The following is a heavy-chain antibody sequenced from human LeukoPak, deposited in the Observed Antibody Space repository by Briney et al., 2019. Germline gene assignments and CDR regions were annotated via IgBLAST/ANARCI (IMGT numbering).Heavy chain of an antibody. J-gene: IGHJ4*02. Sequence: SETLSLTCTVSGGSISSYYWSWIRQPPGKGLEWIGYIYYSGSTNYNPSLKSRVTISVDTSKNQFSLKLSSVTAADTAVYYCARGSIAVAPFTFDYWGQGTLVTVSS. CDR1: GGSISSYY. V-gene: IGHV4-59*01. CDR2: IYYSGST. CDR3: ARGSIAVAPFTFDY. D-gene: IGHD6-19*01.